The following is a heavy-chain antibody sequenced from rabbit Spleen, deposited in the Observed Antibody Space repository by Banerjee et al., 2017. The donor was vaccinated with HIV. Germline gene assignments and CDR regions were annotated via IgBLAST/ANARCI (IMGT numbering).Heavy chain of an antibody. CDR3: ARDTGTSFSSYGMDL. Sequence: QEQLEESAGGLVQPGGSLTLTCKASGFSFSSSDYICWVRQAPGKGLEWISCIAGSSSAFTYSATWATGRFTISKTSSTTVTLQMTSLTVADTATYFCARDTGTSFSSYGMDLWGPGTLVTVS. CDR1: GFSFSSSDY. V-gene: IGHV1S45*01. CDR2: IAGSSSAFT. J-gene: IGHJ6*01. D-gene: IGHD7-1*01.